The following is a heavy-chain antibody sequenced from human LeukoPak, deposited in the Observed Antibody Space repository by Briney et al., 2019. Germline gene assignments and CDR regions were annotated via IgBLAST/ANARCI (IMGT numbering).Heavy chain of an antibody. CDR2: ISWDGGST. Sequence: GGSLRLSCAASGFTFDDYAMHWVRQAPGKGLEWVSLISWDGGSTYYADSVKGRSTISRDNSKNSLYLQMNSLRAEDTALYYCAKGAGTTLSQKYMDVWGKGTTVTVSS. D-gene: IGHD1-7*01. CDR3: AKGAGTTLSQKYMDV. V-gene: IGHV3-43D*03. CDR1: GFTFDDYA. J-gene: IGHJ6*03.